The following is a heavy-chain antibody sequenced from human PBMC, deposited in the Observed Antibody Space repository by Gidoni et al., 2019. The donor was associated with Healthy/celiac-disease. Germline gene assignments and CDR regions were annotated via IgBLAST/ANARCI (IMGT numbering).Heavy chain of an antibody. Sequence: QVQLVQSGAEVKKPGASVKVSCKASGYTFTSYYMPWVRQAPGQGLEWMGIINPSGGSTSYAQKFQGRVTMTRDTSTSTVYMELSSLRSEDTAVYYCARDLIIGSGWYGVYYYGMDVWGQGTTVTVSS. D-gene: IGHD6-19*01. CDR2: INPSGGST. CDR3: ARDLIIGSGWYGVYYYGMDV. J-gene: IGHJ6*02. CDR1: GYTFTSYY. V-gene: IGHV1-46*01.